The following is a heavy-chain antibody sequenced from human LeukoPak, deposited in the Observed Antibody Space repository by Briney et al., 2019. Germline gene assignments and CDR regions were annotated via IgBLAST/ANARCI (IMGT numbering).Heavy chain of an antibody. CDR3: ARGGYDYVWGSYRLSAFDI. V-gene: IGHV4-61*02. J-gene: IGHJ3*02. CDR1: GGSISSGSYY. Sequence: PSETLSLTCTVSGGSISSGSYYWSWIRQPAGKGLEWIGRIYTSGSTNYNPSLKSRVTISVDTSKNQFSLKLSSVTAADTAVYYCARGGYDYVWGSYRLSAFDIWGQGTMVTVSS. CDR2: IYTSGST. D-gene: IGHD3-16*02.